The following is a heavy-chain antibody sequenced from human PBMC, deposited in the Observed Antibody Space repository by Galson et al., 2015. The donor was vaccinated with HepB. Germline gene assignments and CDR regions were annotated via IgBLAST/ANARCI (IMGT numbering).Heavy chain of an antibody. CDR2: IIPIFGTA. D-gene: IGHD2-2*01. Sequence: SVKVSCKASGGTFSSYAISWVRQAPGQGLEWMGGIIPIFGTANYAQKFQGRVTITADESTSTAYMELSSLRSEDTAVYYCARDALIVVVPAAIGHVDYYYGMDVWGQGTTVTVSS. CDR1: GGTFSSYA. V-gene: IGHV1-69*13. J-gene: IGHJ6*02. CDR3: ARDALIVVVPAAIGHVDYYYGMDV.